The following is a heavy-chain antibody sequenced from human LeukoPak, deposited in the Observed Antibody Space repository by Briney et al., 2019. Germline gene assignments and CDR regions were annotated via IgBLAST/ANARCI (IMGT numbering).Heavy chain of an antibody. D-gene: IGHD1-26*01. Sequence: SETLSLTCTVFGASISTYYWSWIRQPPGKGVEWIGYIYYSGNTNYSPSLKSRVTISVDTSKNQFSLSLRSVTAADTAVYYCASDGSGVGATGLDYWGQGTLVTVSS. CDR1: GASISTYY. CDR2: IYYSGNT. J-gene: IGHJ4*02. CDR3: ASDGSGVGATGLDY. V-gene: IGHV4-59*08.